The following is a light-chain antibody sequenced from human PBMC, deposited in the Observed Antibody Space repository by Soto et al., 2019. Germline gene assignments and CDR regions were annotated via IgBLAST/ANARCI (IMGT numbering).Light chain of an antibody. V-gene: IGLV2-8*01. CDR1: SSDVGRYNY. J-gene: IGLJ3*02. CDR2: EVN. Sequence: QSALTQPPSASGSPGQSVTVSCTGTSSDVGRYNYVSWYQQHPGKAPKLMMYEVNKRPSGVPDRFSGSKSGNTASLTVSGLQAEDEADYYCNSFADSNNLVFGGGTKLTVL. CDR3: NSFADSNNLV.